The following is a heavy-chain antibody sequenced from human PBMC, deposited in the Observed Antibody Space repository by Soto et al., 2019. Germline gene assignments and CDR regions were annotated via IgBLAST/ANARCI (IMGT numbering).Heavy chain of an antibody. CDR2: IYHSGST. Sequence: PSETLSLTCAVSGGSISSSNWWSWVRQPPGKGLEWIGEIYHSGSTNYNPSLKSRVTISVDKSKNQFSLKLSSVTAADTAVYYCARGWSVVVVAGTPYYYYYGMDVWGQGTTVTVS. D-gene: IGHD2-15*01. CDR3: ARGWSVVVVAGTPYYYYYGMDV. CDR1: GGSISSSNW. J-gene: IGHJ6*02. V-gene: IGHV4-4*02.